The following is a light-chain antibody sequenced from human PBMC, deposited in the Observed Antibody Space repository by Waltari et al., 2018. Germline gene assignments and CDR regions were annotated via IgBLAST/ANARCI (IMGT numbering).Light chain of an antibody. CDR3: CSYAGSYTVI. CDR2: DVS. CDR1: SSNVGGYNY. Sequence: QSALTQPRSVSRSPGQSVTISCTGNSSNVGGYNYVSWHQQHPGKAPKLMIFDVSKRPSGVPDRFSGSKSGNTASLTISGLQPDDEAEYYCCSYAGSYTVIFGGGTKLTVL. V-gene: IGLV2-11*01. J-gene: IGLJ2*01.